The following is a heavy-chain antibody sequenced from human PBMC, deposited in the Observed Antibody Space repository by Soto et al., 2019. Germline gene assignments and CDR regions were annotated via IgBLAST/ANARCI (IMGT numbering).Heavy chain of an antibody. V-gene: IGHV4-30-4*01. J-gene: IGHJ3*02. CDR1: GGSISSGDSY. CDR2: IYCSGST. Sequence: QVQLQESGPGLVKPSQTLSLTCTVSGGSISSGDSYWSWIRQPPGRGLEWIGYIYCSGSTYYTPSLKSRVTISVDTSKNQFSLKLSSVTAADTAVNYCAGAAKTYYYDSSGYYYTFDIWGQGTMVTVSS. D-gene: IGHD3-22*01. CDR3: AGAAKTYYYDSSGYYYTFDI.